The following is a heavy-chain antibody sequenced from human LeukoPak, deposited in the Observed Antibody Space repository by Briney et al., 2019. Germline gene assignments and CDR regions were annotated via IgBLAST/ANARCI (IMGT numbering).Heavy chain of an antibody. J-gene: IGHJ6*03. CDR2: IKQDGSEK. D-gene: IGHD2-2*01. Sequence: PGGSLRLSCAASGFTFSSYWMSWVRQAPGKGLEWVANIKQDGSEKYYVDSVKGRFTISRDNAKNLLYLQMNSLRAEDTAVYYCAREAGYCSSTSCYSPRYYYMDVWGKGTTVTVSS. CDR3: AREAGYCSSTSCYSPRYYYMDV. V-gene: IGHV3-7*01. CDR1: GFTFSSYW.